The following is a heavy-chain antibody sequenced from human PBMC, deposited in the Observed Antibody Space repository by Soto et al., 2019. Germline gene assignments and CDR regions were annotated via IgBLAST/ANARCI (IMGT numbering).Heavy chain of an antibody. CDR3: TKARYTGHDCYVPDY. CDR2: ISGSGGSP. V-gene: IGHV3-23*01. D-gene: IGHD2-21*01. J-gene: IGHJ4*01. Sequence: EVQVLESGGGLVQPGGSLRLSCAASGFTFSSYTMAWVRQAPGKGLEWVSSISGSGGSPYYADSVQGRFTISRDNYKNTVSLQMTSLRAEDTATYHCTKARYTGHDCYVPDYWGHGTLVIVSS. CDR1: GFTFSSYT.